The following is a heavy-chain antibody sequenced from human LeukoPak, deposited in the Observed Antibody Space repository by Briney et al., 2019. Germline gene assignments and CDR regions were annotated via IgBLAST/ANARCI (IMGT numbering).Heavy chain of an antibody. J-gene: IGHJ3*02. D-gene: IGHD3-10*01. V-gene: IGHV4-34*01. CDR3: ARGSSGALDI. CDR2: INHSGST. Sequence: SETLSLTCAVYGGSFSGYYWSWIRQPPGKGLEWIGEINHSGSTNYNPSLKSRVTISVDTSKNQFSLKLSSVTAADTAVYYCARGSSGALDIWGQGTMVTVSS. CDR1: GGSFSGYY.